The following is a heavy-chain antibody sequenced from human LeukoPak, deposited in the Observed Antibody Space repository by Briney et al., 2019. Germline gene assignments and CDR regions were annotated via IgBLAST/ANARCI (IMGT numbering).Heavy chain of an antibody. CDR2: IYHSGST. CDR1: GGSISSSSYY. CDR3: ARSRSSGWNGNACDI. J-gene: IGHJ3*02. D-gene: IGHD6-19*01. V-gene: IGHV4-39*07. Sequence: SETLSLTCTVSGGSISSSSYYWGWIRQPPGKGLEWIGSIYHSGSTNYNPSLKSRVTISVDKSKNQLSLKLNSVTAADTALYYCARSRSSGWNGNACDIWGQGTMVTVSS.